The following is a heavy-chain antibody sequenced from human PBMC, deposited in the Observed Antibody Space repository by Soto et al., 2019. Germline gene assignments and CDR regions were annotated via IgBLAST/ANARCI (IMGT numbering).Heavy chain of an antibody. CDR2: IYYSGST. V-gene: IGHV4-39*01. CDR3: ARSTSGAYCGGDCYSRIY. CDR1: GGSISSSSYY. D-gene: IGHD2-21*02. Sequence: PSETLSLTCTVSGGSISSSSYYWGWIRQPPGKGLEWIESIYYSGSTYYNPSLKSRVTISVDTSKNQFSLKLSSVTAADTAVYYCARSTSGAYCGGDCYSRIYWGQGTLVTVSS. J-gene: IGHJ4*02.